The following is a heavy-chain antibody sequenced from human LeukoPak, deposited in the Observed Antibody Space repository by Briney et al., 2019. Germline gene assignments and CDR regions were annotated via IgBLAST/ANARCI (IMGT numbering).Heavy chain of an antibody. Sequence: SETLSLTCAVYGGSFSGYYWSWIRQPPGKGLEWIGEINHSGSTNYNPSLKSRVTISVDTSKNQFSLKLSFVTAADTAVYYCAKGSSGWYYQLVYFDYWGQGTLVTVSS. D-gene: IGHD6-19*01. V-gene: IGHV4-34*01. CDR2: INHSGST. CDR3: AKGSSGWYYQLVYFDY. J-gene: IGHJ4*02. CDR1: GGSFSGYY.